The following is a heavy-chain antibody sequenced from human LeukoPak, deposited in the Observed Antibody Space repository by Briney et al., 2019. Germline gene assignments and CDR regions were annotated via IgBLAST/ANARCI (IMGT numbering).Heavy chain of an antibody. D-gene: IGHD2-21*01. CDR1: GFTFSSYA. CDR2: ISDTSSCI. V-gene: IGHV3-21*01. CDR3: ARGLCGGDCCDY. J-gene: IGHJ4*02. Sequence: PGGSLRLSCAASGFTFSSYAMSWVRQAPGKGLEWVSSISDTSSCIYYADSVKGRFTISRDNAKNSLYLQMNSLRAEDTAVYYCARGLCGGDCCDYWGQGTLVTVSS.